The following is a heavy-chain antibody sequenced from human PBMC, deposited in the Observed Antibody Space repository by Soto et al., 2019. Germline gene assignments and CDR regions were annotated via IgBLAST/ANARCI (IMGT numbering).Heavy chain of an antibody. J-gene: IGHJ3*02. CDR3: ARDYDFIQGAFDI. D-gene: IGHD3-16*01. CDR1: GGSISSGGYY. Sequence: VQLQESGPGLVKPSETLSLTCSVSGGSISSGGYYWSWIRQHQGKGLEWIGYVHHSGSTYYSPSLKSRVTLSIDTSKNHFSLKMSSVTAADTAVYYCARDYDFIQGAFDIWGQGTMVIVSS. V-gene: IGHV4-31*03. CDR2: VHHSGST.